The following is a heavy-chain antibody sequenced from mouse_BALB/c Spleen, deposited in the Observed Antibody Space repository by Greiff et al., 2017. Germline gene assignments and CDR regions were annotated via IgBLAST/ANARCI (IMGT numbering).Heavy chain of an antibody. V-gene: IGHV1-7*01. CDR2: INPSTGYT. Sequence: VQLVESGAELAKPGASVKMSCKASGYTFTSYWMHWVKQRPGQGLEWIGYINPSTGYTEYNQKFKDKATLTADKSSSTAYMQLSSLTSEDSAVYYCAKGGITTLSYYAMDYWGQGTSVTVSS. CDR1: GYTFTSYW. CDR3: AKGGITTLSYYAMDY. J-gene: IGHJ4*01. D-gene: IGHD2-4*01.